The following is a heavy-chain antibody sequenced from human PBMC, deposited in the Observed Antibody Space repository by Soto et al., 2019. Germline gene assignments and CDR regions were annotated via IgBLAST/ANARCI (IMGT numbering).Heavy chain of an antibody. CDR1: GFTVGSYA. J-gene: IGHJ4*01. CDR3: ATRLAATVVTPWLLD. CDR2: SSGSGDET. D-gene: IGHD6-25*01. Sequence: EVQVLESGGGLVQPGGSLRLSCAASGFTVGSYAMTWVRQAPGKGLEWVSGSSGSGDETYYADSVKGRFTVSRDNSKNTLYLQMNSVRAEDTALYCCATRLAATVVTPWLLDWGHGTLVTVSS. V-gene: IGHV3-23*01.